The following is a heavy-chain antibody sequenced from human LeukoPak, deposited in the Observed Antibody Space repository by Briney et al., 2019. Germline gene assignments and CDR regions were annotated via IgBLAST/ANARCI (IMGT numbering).Heavy chain of an antibody. CDR3: AXEYPPSPPXGDLDA. CDR2: SRHDEANS. CDR1: GFNLNSYA. D-gene: IGHD2/OR15-2a*01. Sequence: GGSLRLSCAVSGFNLNSYAIHWVRQAPGKGLEWVGVSRHDEANSFYADSVQGRVTISRDTSKKLLYLQMNSLRLAETPFYYXAXEYPPSPPXGDLDAXGQRTMVT. V-gene: IGHV3-30*02. J-gene: IGHJ5*02.